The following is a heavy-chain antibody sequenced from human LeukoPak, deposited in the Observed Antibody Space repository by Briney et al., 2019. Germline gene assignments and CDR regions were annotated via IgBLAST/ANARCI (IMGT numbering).Heavy chain of an antibody. J-gene: IGHJ3*02. Sequence: PSETLSLTCGVSGASISRPYWWSWVRQPPEKGLEWIGNIFYSGSTYYSPSLKSRVTISLGTSRNQFSLKLNSVTAADTAVYYCAKSNGYGLVDIWGQGTMVTVSS. D-gene: IGHD3-10*01. CDR3: AKSNGYGLVDI. V-gene: IGHV4-4*02. CDR1: GASISRPYW. CDR2: IFYSGST.